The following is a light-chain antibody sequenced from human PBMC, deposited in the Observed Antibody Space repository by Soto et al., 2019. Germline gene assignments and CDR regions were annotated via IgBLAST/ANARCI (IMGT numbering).Light chain of an antibody. V-gene: IGKV1-5*03. CDR3: QQYNSYSIT. CDR1: QSISSW. J-gene: IGKJ5*01. CDR2: KAS. Sequence: DIQMTQSPSTLSASVGDRVTITCRASQSISSWLAWYQQKPGKAPKLLIYKASTLESGVPSRFSGSASGTEFTLTISSLQHDDFATYYCQQYNSYSITFGQGTRLEIK.